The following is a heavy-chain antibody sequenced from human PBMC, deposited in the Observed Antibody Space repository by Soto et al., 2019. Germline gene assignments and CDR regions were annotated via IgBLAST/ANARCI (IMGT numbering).Heavy chain of an antibody. CDR3: ARGKSYGMDV. V-gene: IGHV1-8*01. CDR1: GSTFTSYD. J-gene: IGHJ6*02. Sequence: QVQLVQSGAAVKKPGASVKVSCKTSGSTFTSYDINWVRQATGQGLEWMGWMNPNSGNTGYAQKFKGRVTITRKTSTTTAYMELISLRSEDTAVYYCARGKSYGMDVWGQGTTVTVSS. CDR2: MNPNSGNT.